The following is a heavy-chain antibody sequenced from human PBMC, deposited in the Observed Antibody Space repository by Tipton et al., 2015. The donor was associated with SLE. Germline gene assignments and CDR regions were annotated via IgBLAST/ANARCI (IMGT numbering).Heavy chain of an antibody. CDR2: VYYTGNT. Sequence: TLSLTCSVSGVSVSSSLYLWDWIRQPPGKGLEWIGNVYYTGNTYSNPSLKSRVTLSIDMSKNQFSLKLSSVTAADTAVYYCARDGLGWGYYYYMDVWGKGTTVTVSS. J-gene: IGHJ6*03. CDR1: GVSVSSSLYL. D-gene: IGHD5/OR15-5a*01. V-gene: IGHV4-39*07. CDR3: ARDGLGWGYYYYMDV.